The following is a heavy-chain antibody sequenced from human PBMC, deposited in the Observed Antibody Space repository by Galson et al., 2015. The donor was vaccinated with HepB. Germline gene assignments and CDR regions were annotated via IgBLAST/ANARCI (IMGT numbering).Heavy chain of an antibody. Sequence: QSGAEVKKPGESLRISCKGSGYSFTSYWISWVRQMPGKGLEWMGRIDPSDSYTNYSPSFQGHVTISADKSISTAYLQWSSLKASDTAMYYCARWGEYDFWSGYLWAGRNYYYGMDVWGQGTTVTVSS. D-gene: IGHD3-3*01. J-gene: IGHJ6*02. V-gene: IGHV5-10-1*01. CDR1: GYSFTSYW. CDR3: ARWGEYDFWSGYLWAGRNYYYGMDV. CDR2: IDPSDSYT.